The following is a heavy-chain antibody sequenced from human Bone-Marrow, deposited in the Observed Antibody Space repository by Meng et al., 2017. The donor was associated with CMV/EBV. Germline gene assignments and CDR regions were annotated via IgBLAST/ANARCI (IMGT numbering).Heavy chain of an antibody. CDR2: ISGSGGST. J-gene: IGHJ4*02. CDR3: AKGGGYSSSWGDY. Sequence: GGSLRLSCAASGFTFSSYAMSWVRQAPGKGLEWVAAISGSGGSTYFADSVKGRFTISRDNSKNTLYLQMNSLRAEDTAVYYCAKGGGYSSSWGDYWGQGTLVTVSS. V-gene: IGHV3-23*01. CDR1: GFTFSSYA. D-gene: IGHD6-13*01.